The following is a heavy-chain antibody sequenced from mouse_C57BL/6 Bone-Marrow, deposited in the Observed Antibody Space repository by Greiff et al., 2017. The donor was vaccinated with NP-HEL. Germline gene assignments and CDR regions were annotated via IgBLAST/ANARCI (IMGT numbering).Heavy chain of an antibody. Sequence: EVQLVESGPGLVKPSQSLSLTCSVTGYSITSGYYWNWIRQFPGNKLEWMGYISYDGSNNYNPSLKNRISITRDTSKNQFFLKLNSVTTEDTATYYCAHGSPFWYFDVWGTGTTVTVSS. D-gene: IGHD1-1*01. V-gene: IGHV3-6*01. CDR2: ISYDGSN. CDR1: GYSITSGYY. J-gene: IGHJ1*03. CDR3: AHGSPFWYFDV.